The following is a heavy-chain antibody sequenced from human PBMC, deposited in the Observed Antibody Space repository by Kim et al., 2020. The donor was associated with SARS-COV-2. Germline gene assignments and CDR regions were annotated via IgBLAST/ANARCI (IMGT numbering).Heavy chain of an antibody. CDR1: GGTFSSYA. D-gene: IGHD2-8*01. CDR2: IIPILGIA. J-gene: IGHJ3*02. Sequence: SVKVSCKASGGTFSSYAISWVRQAPGQGLEWMGRIIPILGIANYAQKFQGRVTITADKSTSTAYMELSSLRSEDTAVYYCARWTLNCPNGVCYRGSAFDIWGQGTMVTVSS. V-gene: IGHV1-69*04. CDR3: ARWTLNCPNGVCYRGSAFDI.